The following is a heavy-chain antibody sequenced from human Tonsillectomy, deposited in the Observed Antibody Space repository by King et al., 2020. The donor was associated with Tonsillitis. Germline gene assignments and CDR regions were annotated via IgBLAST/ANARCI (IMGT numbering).Heavy chain of an antibody. J-gene: IGHJ4*02. CDR1: GFTFSSYE. D-gene: IGHD6-13*01. V-gene: IGHV3-48*03. CDR3: ARGSRTVAAAGLGVGY. Sequence: VQLVESGGGLVQPGGSLRLSCAASGFTFSSYEMNWGRQAPGKGLEWVSYISSSGRSIYYADSLKGRFTISRDNAKNELYLQMNSLRAEDTAGDYCARGSRTVAAAGLGVGYWGQGTLVTVSS. CDR2: ISSSGRSI.